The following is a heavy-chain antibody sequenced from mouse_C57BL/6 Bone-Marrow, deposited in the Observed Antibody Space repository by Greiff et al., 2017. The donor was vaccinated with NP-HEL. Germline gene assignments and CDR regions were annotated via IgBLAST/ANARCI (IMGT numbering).Heavy chain of an antibody. CDR1: GYSFTDYN. Sequence: EVKLVESGPELVKPGASVKISCKASGYSFTDYNMNWVKQSNGKSLEWIGVINPNYGTTSYNQKFKGKATLTVDQSSSTAYMQLNSVTSEDSAVYYGASVYDSYWYFEVWGTGTTVTVSS. J-gene: IGHJ1*03. CDR3: ASVYDSYWYFEV. D-gene: IGHD2-3*01. CDR2: INPNYGTT. V-gene: IGHV1-39*01.